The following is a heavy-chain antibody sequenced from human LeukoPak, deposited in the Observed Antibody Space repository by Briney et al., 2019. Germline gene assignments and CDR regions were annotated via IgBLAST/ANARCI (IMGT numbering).Heavy chain of an antibody. CDR1: GFTFSSYG. V-gene: IGHV3-33*01. J-gene: IGHJ4*02. D-gene: IGHD6-19*01. CDR2: IWYDGSNR. Sequence: PGGSLRPSCAASGFTFSSYGMHWVRQAPGKGLEWVAVIWYDGSNRYYADSVKGRFTISRDNSKNTLYLQMNSLRAEDTAVYYCASGSSGWLIYWGQGTLVTVSS. CDR3: ASGSSGWLIY.